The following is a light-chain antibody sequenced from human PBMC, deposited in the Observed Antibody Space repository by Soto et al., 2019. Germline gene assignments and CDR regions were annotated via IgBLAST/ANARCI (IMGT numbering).Light chain of an antibody. CDR2: GAS. V-gene: IGKV3-20*01. CDR1: QSVSSSY. Sequence: EIVLTQSPGTLSLSPGERATLSCRASQSVSSSYLAWYQQKPGQAPRLLIYGASSRATGIPDRFGGSGSGTDFTLTISRLEPEDFAVYYCQQYGSSPGLFTFGPGTKVDIE. CDR3: QQYGSSPGLFT. J-gene: IGKJ3*01.